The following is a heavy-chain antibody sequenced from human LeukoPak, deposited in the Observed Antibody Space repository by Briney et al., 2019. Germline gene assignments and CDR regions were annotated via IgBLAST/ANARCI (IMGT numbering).Heavy chain of an antibody. V-gene: IGHV4-34*01. D-gene: IGHD3-16*02. J-gene: IGHJ4*02. Sequence: SETLSLTCAVYGGSFSGYYWSWTRQPPGKGLEWIGEINHSGSTNYNPSLKSRVTISADTSKNQFSLKLSSVTAADTAVYYCASRYDYVWGSYRPFDYWGQGTLVTVSS. CDR3: ASRYDYVWGSYRPFDY. CDR1: GGSFSGYY. CDR2: INHSGST.